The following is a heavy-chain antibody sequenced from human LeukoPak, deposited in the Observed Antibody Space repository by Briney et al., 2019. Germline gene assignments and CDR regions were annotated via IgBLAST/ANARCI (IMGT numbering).Heavy chain of an antibody. Sequence: SETLSLTCAVYGGSFSGYYWSWIRQPPGKGLEWIGEINHSGSTNYNPSLKSRVTISVDTSKNQFSLKLSSVTAADTAVYYCAKDDSSGYYFPPNMLDYWGQGTLVTVSS. J-gene: IGHJ4*02. D-gene: IGHD3-22*01. CDR2: INHSGST. V-gene: IGHV4-34*01. CDR3: AKDDSSGYYFPPNMLDY. CDR1: GGSFSGYY.